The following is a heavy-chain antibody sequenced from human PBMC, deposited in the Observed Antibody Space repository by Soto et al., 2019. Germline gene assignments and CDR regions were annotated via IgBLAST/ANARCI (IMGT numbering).Heavy chain of an antibody. D-gene: IGHD5-18*01. CDR2: INPSGGST. V-gene: IGHV1-46*03. Sequence: ASVKVSCKASGYTFTSYYMHWVRQAPGQGLEWMGIINPSGGSTSYAQKFQGRVTMTRDTSMSTVYMELSSLRSEDTAVYYCARFLGGYSYGYRAHYYYGMDVWGQGTTVTVS. CDR1: GYTFTSYY. J-gene: IGHJ6*02. CDR3: ARFLGGYSYGYRAHYYYGMDV.